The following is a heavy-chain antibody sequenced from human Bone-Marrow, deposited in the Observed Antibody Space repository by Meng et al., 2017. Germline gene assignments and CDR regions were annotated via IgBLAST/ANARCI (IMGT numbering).Heavy chain of an antibody. CDR3: ARGVLGVKTFDY. CDR2: IYTSGST. D-gene: IGHD3-16*01. V-gene: IGHV4-4*07. Sequence: SETLSLTCTASGGSISSYYWSWIRQPAGKGLEWIGRIYTSGSTNYNPSLKSGDTMSVEASKNQFLLKLSSVAAADTAVYYCARGVLGVKTFDYWGQGTLVTVSS. CDR1: GGSISSYY. J-gene: IGHJ4*02.